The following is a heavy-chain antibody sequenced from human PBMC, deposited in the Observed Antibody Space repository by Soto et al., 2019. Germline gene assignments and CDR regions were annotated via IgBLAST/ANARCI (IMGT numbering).Heavy chain of an antibody. CDR3: AKERYYYDSSGYEYFQH. CDR2: ISYDGSNK. CDR1: GFTFSSYG. V-gene: IGHV3-30*18. D-gene: IGHD3-22*01. J-gene: IGHJ1*01. Sequence: QTGGSLRLSCAASGFTFSSYGMHRVRQAPGKGLEWVAVISYDGSNKYYADSVKGRFTISRDNSKNTLYLQMNSLRAEDTAVYYCAKERYYYDSSGYEYFQHWAQGTLVTRLL.